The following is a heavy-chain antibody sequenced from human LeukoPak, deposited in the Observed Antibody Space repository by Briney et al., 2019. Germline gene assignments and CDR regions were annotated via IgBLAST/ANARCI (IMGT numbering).Heavy chain of an antibody. V-gene: IGHV3-30*02. D-gene: IGHD4-23*01. Sequence: PGGSLRLSCAASGFTFSSYGMHWVRQAPGKGLEWVAFIRYDGSNKYYADSVKGRFTISRDNSKNTLYLQMNSLRAEGTALYYCATAGTYGGNFDFDYWGQGTLVTVSS. CDR2: IRYDGSNK. J-gene: IGHJ4*02. CDR3: ATAGTYGGNFDFDY. CDR1: GFTFSSYG.